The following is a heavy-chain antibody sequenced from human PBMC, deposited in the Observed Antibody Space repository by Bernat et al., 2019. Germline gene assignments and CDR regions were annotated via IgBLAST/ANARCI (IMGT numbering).Heavy chain of an antibody. Sequence: EVQLVESGGGLVKPGGSLRLSCAASGFSFNNAWMNWVRQAPGKGLEWVGRIKSKTDGGTTDYAAPVKGRFTISRDDSKNTLYLQMNSLKTEDTAVYYCTTDVGTDGSGSYEDWGQGTLVTVSS. V-gene: IGHV3-15*07. D-gene: IGHD3-10*01. CDR3: TTDVGTDGSGSYED. J-gene: IGHJ4*02. CDR2: IKSKTDGGTT. CDR1: GFSFNNAW.